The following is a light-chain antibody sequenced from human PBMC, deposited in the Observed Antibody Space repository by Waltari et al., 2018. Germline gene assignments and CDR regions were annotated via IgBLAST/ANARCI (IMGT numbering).Light chain of an antibody. CDR3: QLAQRFPF. Sequence: QMTQSPLSVSASIGDRVAISCRASQDIASWLAWYQQHPGKAPRHLVYAASNLQSGVPSRVSGSGSGTNFTLTINSLQPEDFATYYCQLAQRFPFFGPGTKVDVK. J-gene: IGKJ3*01. CDR1: QDIASW. CDR2: AAS. V-gene: IGKV1-12*01.